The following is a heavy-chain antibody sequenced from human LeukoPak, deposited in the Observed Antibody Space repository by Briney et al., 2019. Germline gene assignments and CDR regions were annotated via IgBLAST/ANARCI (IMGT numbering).Heavy chain of an antibody. V-gene: IGHV3-74*01. Sequence: PGGSLRLSCAASGFTFSDYWMHWVRQAPGEGLVWVSRINSDGSSLSYADSVKGRLTISRDNAKNTLYLQMNSLRAEDTAVYYCARDYAYSNYYYGYFYGMDVWGQGTTVTVSS. CDR2: INSDGSSL. D-gene: IGHD4-11*01. J-gene: IGHJ6*02. CDR3: ARDYAYSNYYYGYFYGMDV. CDR1: GFTFSDYW.